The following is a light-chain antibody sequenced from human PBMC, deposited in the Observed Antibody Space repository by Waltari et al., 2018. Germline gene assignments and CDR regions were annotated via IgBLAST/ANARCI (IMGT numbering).Light chain of an antibody. CDR2: AVT. CDR1: SSDVGRYNF. V-gene: IGLV2-14*03. J-gene: IGLJ3*02. CDR3: NSHTTSSTLV. Sequence: QSALTTPDSVSGSPGQSLTISCTGCSSDVGRYNFVSWYQQPPGKAPQLMIYAVTDRPSEGSNRFSWSKSGNPASLTISWLQPEDEADYYCNSHTTSSTLVFGGGTRVTVL.